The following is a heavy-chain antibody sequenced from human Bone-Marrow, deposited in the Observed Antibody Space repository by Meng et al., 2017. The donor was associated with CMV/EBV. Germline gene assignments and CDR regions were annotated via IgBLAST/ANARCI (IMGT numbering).Heavy chain of an antibody. D-gene: IGHD6-19*01. CDR1: GGSISSSSYY. V-gene: IGHV4-39*07. J-gene: IGHJ4*02. Sequence: SETLSLTCTVSGGSISSSSYYWGWIRQPPGKGLEWIGSIYYSGSTYYNPSLKSRVTISVDKSKNQFSLKLSSVTAADTAVYYCARGSTYSSSPFFDYWGQGTLVTVSS. CDR2: IYYSGST. CDR3: ARGSTYSSSPFFDY.